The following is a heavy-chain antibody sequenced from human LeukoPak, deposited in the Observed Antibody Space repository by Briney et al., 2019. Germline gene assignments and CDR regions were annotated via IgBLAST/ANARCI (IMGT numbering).Heavy chain of an antibody. CDR3: ARQGGSYGNAFDI. CDR1: GYSFTTYW. V-gene: IGHV5-51*01. D-gene: IGHD1-26*01. Sequence: GESPKISCKGSGYSFTTYWIGWVRQMPGKGLEWMGIIYPGDSDTRYSPSFQGQVTISADKSISTAYLQWSSLKASDTAMYYCARQGGSYGNAFDIWGQGTMVTVSS. CDR2: IYPGDSDT. J-gene: IGHJ3*02.